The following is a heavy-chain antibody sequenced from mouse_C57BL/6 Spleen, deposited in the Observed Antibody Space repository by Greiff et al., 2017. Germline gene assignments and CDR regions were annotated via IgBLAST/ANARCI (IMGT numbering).Heavy chain of an antibody. CDR2: IHPNSGST. V-gene: IGHV1-64*01. CDR1: GSPFPRSF. CDR3: ARADYGNLYAMDY. D-gene: IGHD2-1*01. J-gene: IGHJ4*01. Sequence: VQLQQPGAEWGKTGESGKRCGQASGSPFPRSFLHLLKQSPGQGLEWIGMIHPNSGSTNYNEKFKSKATLTVDKSSSTAYMQLSSLTSEDSAVYYCARADYGNLYAMDYWGQGTSVTVSS.